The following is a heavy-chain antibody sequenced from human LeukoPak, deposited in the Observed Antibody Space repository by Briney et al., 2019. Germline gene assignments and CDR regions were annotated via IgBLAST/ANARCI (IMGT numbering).Heavy chain of an antibody. CDR3: ASFYYGSGLAVDY. Sequence: SETLSLTCTVSGGSISTDWNWIRQPPGKGLEWIGYIYPSGRSNYCPSLKSRVTISADTSKRQFSLKLTSVTAADTAVYYCASFYYGSGLAVDYWGQGILVTVSS. D-gene: IGHD3-10*01. CDR1: GGSISTD. J-gene: IGHJ4*02. CDR2: IYPSGRS. V-gene: IGHV4-4*09.